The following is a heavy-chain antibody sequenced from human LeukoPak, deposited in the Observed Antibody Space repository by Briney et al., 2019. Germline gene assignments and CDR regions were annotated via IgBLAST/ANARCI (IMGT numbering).Heavy chain of an antibody. J-gene: IGHJ4*02. CDR1: GGSISSYC. D-gene: IGHD3-16*02. CDR2: IYYSGST. V-gene: IGHV4-59*08. CDR3: ARGDYDYVWGSYRNLNFDY. Sequence: SETLSLTCTVSGGSISSYCWSWIRQPPGKGLEWIGYIYYSGSTNYNPSLKSRVTISVDTSKNQFSLKLSSVTAADTAVYYCARGDYDYVWGSYRNLNFDYWGQGTLVTVSS.